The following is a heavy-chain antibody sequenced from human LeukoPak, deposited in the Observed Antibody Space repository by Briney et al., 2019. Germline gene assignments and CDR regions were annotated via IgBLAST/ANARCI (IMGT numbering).Heavy chain of an antibody. V-gene: IGHV1-18*01. J-gene: IGHJ5*02. D-gene: IGHD3-10*01. CDR2: ISAYNGNT. Sequence: ASVKVSCKASGYTFTSYGISWVRQAPGQGLEWMRWISAYNGNTNYAQKLQGRVTMTTDTSTSTAYMELRSLRSDDTAVYYCARSRTPRITMVRGVISLKTWGQGTLVTVSS. CDR1: GYTFTSYG. CDR3: ARSRTPRITMVRGVISLKT.